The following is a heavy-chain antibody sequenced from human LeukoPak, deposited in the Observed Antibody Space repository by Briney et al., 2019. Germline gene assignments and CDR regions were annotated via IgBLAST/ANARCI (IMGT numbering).Heavy chain of an antibody. V-gene: IGHV3-30-3*02. CDR2: ISYDGSNK. Sequence: PGGSLRLSCAASGFTFSGYPIHWVRQAPGKGLEWVAVISYDGSNKYYADSVKGRFTISRDNSKNTLYLQMNSLRAEDTAVYYCAKGRYCSSTSCYTLDYWGQGTLVTVSS. D-gene: IGHD2-2*02. CDR1: GFTFSGYP. CDR3: AKGRYCSSTSCYTLDY. J-gene: IGHJ4*02.